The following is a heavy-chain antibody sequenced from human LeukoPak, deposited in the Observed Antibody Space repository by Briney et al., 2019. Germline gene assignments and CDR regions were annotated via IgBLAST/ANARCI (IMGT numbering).Heavy chain of an antibody. Sequence: GGSLRLSCAASGFTFSSYWMSWVRQAPGKGLEWVANIKQDGSEKYYVDSVKGRFTISRGNAKNSLYLQMNSLRAEDTAVYYCARYGASQKLLWFGELSGYYFDYWGQGTLVTVSS. J-gene: IGHJ4*02. CDR3: ARYGASQKLLWFGELSGYYFDY. D-gene: IGHD3-10*01. V-gene: IGHV3-7*01. CDR2: IKQDGSEK. CDR1: GFTFSSYW.